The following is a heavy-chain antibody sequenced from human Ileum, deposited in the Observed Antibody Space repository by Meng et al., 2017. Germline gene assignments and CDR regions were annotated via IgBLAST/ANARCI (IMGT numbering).Heavy chain of an antibody. D-gene: IGHD3-10*01. Sequence: VQWVESAEELVQTGGPLRLCCATSGFTFRDNYMHWVRQAPGKRLEWVSRINSDGGGGTYADFVKGRFTISRDNAKNTLYLKMYSLTVDDTAIYYCVCFGGFSGFDPWGQGTLVTVSS. V-gene: IGHV3-74*01. J-gene: IGHJ5*02. CDR3: VCFGGFSGFDP. CDR2: INSDGGGG. CDR1: GFTFRDNY.